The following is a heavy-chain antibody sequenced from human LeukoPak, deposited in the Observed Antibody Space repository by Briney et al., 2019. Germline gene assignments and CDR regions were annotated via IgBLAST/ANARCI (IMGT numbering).Heavy chain of an antibody. J-gene: IGHJ4*02. D-gene: IGHD6-19*01. Sequence: ASVKVSCKASGYTFTSYGISWVRQAPGQGLEWMGWISAYNGNTNYAQKLQGRVTMTTDTSTSTAYMELRSLRSDDTAVYYCARDDGLGIAVAGTDYRGQGTLVTVSS. CDR1: GYTFTSYG. CDR3: ARDDGLGIAVAGTDY. V-gene: IGHV1-18*01. CDR2: ISAYNGNT.